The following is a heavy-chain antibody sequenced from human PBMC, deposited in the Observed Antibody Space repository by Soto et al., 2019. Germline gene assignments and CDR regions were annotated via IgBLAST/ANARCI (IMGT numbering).Heavy chain of an antibody. CDR2: IYHSGST. V-gene: IGHV4-30-2*01. CDR1: GGSISSGGYS. CDR3: VGEYGSGSYYDGDAFDI. Sequence: QLQLQESGSGLVKPSQTLSLTCAVSGGSISSGGYSWSWIRQPPGKGLEWIGYIYHSGSTYYNPSLKSRVTTSVDRSKNQFSLKLSSVTAADTAVYYCVGEYGSGSYYDGDAFDIWGQGTMVTVSS. D-gene: IGHD3-10*01. J-gene: IGHJ3*02.